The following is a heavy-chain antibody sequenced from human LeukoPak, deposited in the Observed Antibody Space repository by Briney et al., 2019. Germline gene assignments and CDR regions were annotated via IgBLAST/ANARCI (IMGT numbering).Heavy chain of an antibody. CDR2: IKSKTDGGTA. CDR3: TTLRSTWGY. V-gene: IGHV3-15*01. CDR1: GFTFSNAW. D-gene: IGHD7-27*01. J-gene: IGHJ4*02. Sequence: GGSLRLSCAASGFTFSNAWMSWVRQAPGEGLEWVGRIKSKTDGGTADYVAPVKGRFTISRDDSIDTLYLQMNSLKTEDTAIYYCTTLRSTWGYWGQGTLVTVST.